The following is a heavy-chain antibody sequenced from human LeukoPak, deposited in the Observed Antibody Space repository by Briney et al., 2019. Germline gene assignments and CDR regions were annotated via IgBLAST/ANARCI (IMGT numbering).Heavy chain of an antibody. V-gene: IGHV3-30*04. D-gene: IGHD3-22*01. CDR1: GFTLSSYA. CDR2: ISYDGSNK. Sequence: GGSLRLSCAASGFTLSSYAMHWVRQAPGKGLEGVAVISYDGSNKYYADSVKGRFTISRDNSKNTLYLQMNSLRAEDTAVYYCARDLGDSSGYYYPPPVTLDYWGQGTLVTVSS. J-gene: IGHJ4*02. CDR3: ARDLGDSSGYYYPPPVTLDY.